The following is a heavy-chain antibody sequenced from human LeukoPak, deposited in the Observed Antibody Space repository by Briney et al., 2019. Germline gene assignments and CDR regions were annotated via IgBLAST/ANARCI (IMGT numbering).Heavy chain of an antibody. D-gene: IGHD4-17*01. Sequence: PGGSLRLSCAASGFTFSSYSMNWVRQAPGKGLEWVSSISSSSSYIYYADSVKGRFTISRDNAKNSLYLQMNSLRAEDTAVYYCAFPSNQNYGDYANRFDYWGQGTLVTVSS. V-gene: IGHV3-21*01. CDR3: AFPSNQNYGDYANRFDY. CDR2: ISSSSSYI. CDR1: GFTFSSYS. J-gene: IGHJ4*02.